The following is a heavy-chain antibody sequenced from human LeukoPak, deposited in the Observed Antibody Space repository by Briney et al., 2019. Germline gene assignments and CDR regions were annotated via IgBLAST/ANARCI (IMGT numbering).Heavy chain of an antibody. Sequence: ASVKVSCKASGGTFSSYAISWVRQAPGQGLEWMGGIIAYSGNTNYAQKLQGRVTMTTDTSTSTAYMELRSLRSDDTAVYYCARDVGGFDPWGQGTLVTVSS. J-gene: IGHJ5*02. CDR3: ARDVGGFDP. CDR2: IIAYSGNT. V-gene: IGHV1-18*01. D-gene: IGHD4-17*01. CDR1: GGTFSSYA.